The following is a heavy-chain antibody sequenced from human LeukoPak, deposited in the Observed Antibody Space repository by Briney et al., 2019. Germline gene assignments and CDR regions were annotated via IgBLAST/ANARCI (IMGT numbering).Heavy chain of an antibody. V-gene: IGHV4-34*01. D-gene: IGHD2-15*01. J-gene: IGHJ4*02. CDR2: INHSGST. Sequence: KPSETLSLTCAVYGGSFSGYYWSWIRQPPGKGLEWIGEINHSGSTNYNPSLKSRVTISVDTSKNQFSLKLSSVTAADTAVYYCARETESSRDFDYWGQGTLVTVSS. CDR1: GGSFSGYY. CDR3: ARETESSRDFDY.